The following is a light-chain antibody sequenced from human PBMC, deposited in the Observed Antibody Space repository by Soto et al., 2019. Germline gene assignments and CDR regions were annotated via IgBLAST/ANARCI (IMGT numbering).Light chain of an antibody. J-gene: IGLJ1*01. CDR2: DVT. CDR1: SSDVGGYNY. CDR3: SSYTTSNTRQIV. V-gene: IGLV2-14*03. Sequence: QSVLTHPASVSGSPGQSITISCTGTSSDVGGYNYVSWYQHHPGKAPKLIIYDVTNRPSGVSNPFSGSKSGNTASLTISGLQPEEEADYYCSSYTTSNTRQIVFGTGTKVTVL.